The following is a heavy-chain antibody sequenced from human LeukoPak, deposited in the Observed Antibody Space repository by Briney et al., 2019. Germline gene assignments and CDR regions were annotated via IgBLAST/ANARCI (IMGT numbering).Heavy chain of an antibody. D-gene: IGHD3-22*01. CDR2: TRGRGTDA. J-gene: IGHJ4*02. CDR1: GFTFSDYA. Sequence: PGGSLRLSCAASGFTFSDYAMSWIRQAPGKGLGWVSATRGRGTDAYYADSVRGRFTISRDNSRNTLYLQMNSLRAEDTAVYYCAKENSGSFDYWGQGALVTVSS. V-gene: IGHV3-23*01. CDR3: AKENSGSFDY.